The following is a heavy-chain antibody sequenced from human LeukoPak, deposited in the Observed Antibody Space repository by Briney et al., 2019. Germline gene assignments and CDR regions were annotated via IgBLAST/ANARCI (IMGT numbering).Heavy chain of an antibody. J-gene: IGHJ4*02. CDR1: GGTFSSYA. D-gene: IGHD3-22*01. CDR3: ARVYDSSGYGRVYFDY. V-gene: IGHV1-69*04. Sequence: ASVKVSCKASGGTFSSYAISWVRQAPGQGLEWMGRIIPILGIANYAQKFQGRVTITADKSTSTAYMELSSLRSDDTAVYYCARVYDSSGYGRVYFDYWGQGTLVTVSS. CDR2: IIPILGIA.